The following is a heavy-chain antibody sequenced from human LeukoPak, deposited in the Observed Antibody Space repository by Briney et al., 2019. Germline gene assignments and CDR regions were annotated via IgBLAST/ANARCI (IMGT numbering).Heavy chain of an antibody. CDR3: ARELPDTPRVFDY. D-gene: IGHD2-2*01. J-gene: IGHJ4*02. CDR2: INRDGSST. Sequence: PGGSLRLSCAASGFTFSTYWMHWVRQAPGKGLVWVSHINRDGSSTSYAGSVKGRFTISRDNAKNTLCLQMNSVRAEDTAVYYCARELPDTPRVFDYWGQGTLVAVSS. CDR1: GFTFSTYW. V-gene: IGHV3-74*01.